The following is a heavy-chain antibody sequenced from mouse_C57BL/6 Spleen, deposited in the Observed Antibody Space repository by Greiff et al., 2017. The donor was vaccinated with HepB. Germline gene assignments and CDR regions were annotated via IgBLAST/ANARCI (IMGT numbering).Heavy chain of an antibody. CDR1: GYTFTSYW. CDR3: ARRGSSLWYFDV. CDR2: IDPSDSYT. J-gene: IGHJ1*03. Sequence: QVQLQQPGAELVKPGASVKLSCKASGYTFTSYWMQWVKQRPGQGLEWIGEIDPSDSYTNYNQKFKGKATLTVDTSSSTAYMQLSSLTSEDSAVYYCARRGSSLWYFDVWGTGTTVTVSS. V-gene: IGHV1-50*01. D-gene: IGHD1-1*01.